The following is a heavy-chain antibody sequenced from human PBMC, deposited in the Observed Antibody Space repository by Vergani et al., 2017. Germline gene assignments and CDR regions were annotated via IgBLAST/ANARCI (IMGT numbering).Heavy chain of an antibody. Sequence: QVQLVQSGAEVKKPGASVKVSCKASGYTFTSYDINWVRQATGQGLEWMGWMNPNSGNTGYAQKFQGRVTMTRNTSISTAYMELSSLRAEDTAVYYCASVPSSSWYSDHFDYWGQGTLVTVSS. V-gene: IGHV1-8*01. CDR1: GYTFTSYD. CDR3: ASVPSSSWYSDHFDY. J-gene: IGHJ4*02. CDR2: MNPNSGNT. D-gene: IGHD6-13*01.